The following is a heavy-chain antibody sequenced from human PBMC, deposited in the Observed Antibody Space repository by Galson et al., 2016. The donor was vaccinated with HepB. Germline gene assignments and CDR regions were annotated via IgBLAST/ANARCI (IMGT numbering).Heavy chain of an antibody. J-gene: IGHJ4*02. Sequence: SETLSLTCSVSGGSITSSDWWSWVRQPPGKGLEWIAEIHYNGRPNHSPSLKSRVTISVDTSKNQFSLKLRSVTAADTAMYFCARHEAYNWTDPFDYWGQGTLVTVSS. V-gene: IGHV4/OR15-8*01. CDR1: GGSITSSDW. D-gene: IGHD1-1*01. CDR2: IHYNGRP. CDR3: ARHEAYNWTDPFDY.